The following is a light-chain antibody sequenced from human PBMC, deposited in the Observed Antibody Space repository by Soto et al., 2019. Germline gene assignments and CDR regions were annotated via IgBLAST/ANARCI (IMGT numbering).Light chain of an antibody. CDR1: SSNIGSNT. Sequence: QSVLPQPPSASGTPGHRVTISCSGSSSNIGSNTVNWYQQLPGTAPKLLIYSNNQRPSGVPDRFSGARSGTSASLAISGLQSEDEGDYYCAAWDDSLNGRGVFGGGTKLNVL. J-gene: IGLJ3*02. CDR2: SNN. CDR3: AAWDDSLNGRGV. V-gene: IGLV1-44*01.